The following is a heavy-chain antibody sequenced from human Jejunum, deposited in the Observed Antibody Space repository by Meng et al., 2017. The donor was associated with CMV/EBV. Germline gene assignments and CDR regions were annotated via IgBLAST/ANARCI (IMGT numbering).Heavy chain of an antibody. CDR2: IWYDGNKN. J-gene: IGHJ4*02. V-gene: IGHV3-33*01. CDR3: ARSLYGSGKDAFDY. D-gene: IGHD3-10*01. Sequence: TSGFTFSDYGRDWVRQAPGKGLEWVAAIWYDGNKNNYAESVKGRFSISRDNSKDTLYLQVNSLRAEDTAIYYCARSLYGSGKDAFDYWGQGTLVTVSS. CDR1: GFTFSDYG.